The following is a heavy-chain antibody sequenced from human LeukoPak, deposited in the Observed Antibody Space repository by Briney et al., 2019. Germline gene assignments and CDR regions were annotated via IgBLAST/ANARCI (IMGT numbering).Heavy chain of an antibody. CDR2: VDPTDSDV. D-gene: IGHD6-13*01. V-gene: IGHV5-10-1*01. J-gene: IGHJ4*02. CDR3: ARRARYHSSFPLDF. CDR1: GFIFNTYW. Sequence: GESLKISRKGSGFIFNTYWISWVRQMPGKGLEWMGIVDPTDSDVDYSPSFQGHVTISSDTSTSTVYLQWSSLKASDTAVYYCARRARYHSSFPLDFWGQGTQVIVSS.